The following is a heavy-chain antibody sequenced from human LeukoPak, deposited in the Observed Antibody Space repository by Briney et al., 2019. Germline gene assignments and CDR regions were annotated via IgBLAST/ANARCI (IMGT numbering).Heavy chain of an antibody. V-gene: IGHV1-2*02. CDR3: AILGIVVVVAATPGGY. D-gene: IGHD2-15*01. Sequence: ASVKVSCKASGHTFTGYYMHWVRQAPGQGLEWMGWINPNSGGTNYAQKFQGRVTMTRDTSISTAYMELSRLRSDDTAVYYCAILGIVVVVAATPGGYWGQGTLVTVSS. CDR2: INPNSGGT. J-gene: IGHJ4*02. CDR1: GHTFTGYY.